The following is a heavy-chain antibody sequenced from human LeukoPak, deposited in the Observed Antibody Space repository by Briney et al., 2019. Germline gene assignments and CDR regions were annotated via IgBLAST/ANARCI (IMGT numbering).Heavy chain of an antibody. Sequence: SSETLSLTCSVSGASIRSYSWSWLRQPAGKELEGIGRIHTSASTEYNPSLKSRVTMSVDTSKNQFSLKLNSVTAADTAVYFCARDDNSEYSDDAFDIWGQGTLVTVSS. CDR2: IHTSAST. J-gene: IGHJ3*02. V-gene: IGHV4-4*07. D-gene: IGHD1-26*01. CDR1: GASIRSYS. CDR3: ARDDNSEYSDDAFDI.